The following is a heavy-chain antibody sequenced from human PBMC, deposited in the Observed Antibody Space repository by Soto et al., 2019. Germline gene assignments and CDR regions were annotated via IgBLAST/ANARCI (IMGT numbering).Heavy chain of an antibody. D-gene: IGHD6-19*01. Sequence: EVQLLESGGGLVRPGGSLRLSCAASGFTINTHAMTWVRQAPGKGLEWVSAFSGRSGATYYAASVKGRFTISGDNSKNTVILEMNNLRAEDTAVDYWARDSSAWPNSFDPWGQGLQVTVSS. CDR1: GFTINTHA. J-gene: IGHJ5*02. CDR3: ARDSSAWPNSFDP. V-gene: IGHV3-23*01. CDR2: FSGRSGAT.